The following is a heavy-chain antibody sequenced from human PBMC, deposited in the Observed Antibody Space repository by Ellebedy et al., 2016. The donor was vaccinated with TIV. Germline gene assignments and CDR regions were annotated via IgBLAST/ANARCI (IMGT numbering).Heavy chain of an antibody. J-gene: IGHJ4*02. D-gene: IGHD6-13*01. Sequence: SETLSLTXSVSGGSISAATYNWGWLRQPPGKGLEWIGSIYDGGTTYYNPSLKSRVTLSVDTSKRQFSLKLTSVTAADTAVYYCARHDRYGTSWFYYFDSWGQGTLVTVSS. CDR2: IYDGGTT. CDR1: GGSISAATYN. CDR3: ARHDRYGTSWFYYFDS. V-gene: IGHV4-39*01.